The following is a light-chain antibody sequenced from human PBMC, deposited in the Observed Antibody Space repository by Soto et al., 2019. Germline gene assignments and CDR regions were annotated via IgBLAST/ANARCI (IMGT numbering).Light chain of an antibody. CDR3: CSYAGSSTLVV. V-gene: IGLV2-23*02. Sequence: QSALTQPASVSGSPGQSITISCTGTSSDVGSYNLVSWYQQHPGKAPKLMIYEVSKRPSGVSNRFSGSKSGNTASLTISGLQAEDEAEYYCCSYAGSSTLVVFGGGTQLTVL. CDR2: EVS. J-gene: IGLJ2*01. CDR1: SSDVGSYNL.